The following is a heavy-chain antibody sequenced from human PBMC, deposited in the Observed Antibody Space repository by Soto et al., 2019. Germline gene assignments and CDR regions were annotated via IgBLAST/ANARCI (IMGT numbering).Heavy chain of an antibody. J-gene: IGHJ6*02. V-gene: IGHV3-7*03. CDR2: IKEDGSEK. CDR3: ATSPYPSFYYYGLNV. CDR1: GFTFKSYW. Sequence: GGSLRLSCAASGFTFKSYWMSWVRQTPGKGLEWVANIKEDGSEKYYVDSVKGRFTISRDNGKNALYLQMNSLRVEDAAIYYCATSPYPSFYYYGLNVWGQGTTVTVSS.